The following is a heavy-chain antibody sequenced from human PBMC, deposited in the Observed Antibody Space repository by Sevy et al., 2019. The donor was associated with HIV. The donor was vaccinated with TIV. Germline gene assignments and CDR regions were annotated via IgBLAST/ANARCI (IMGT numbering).Heavy chain of an antibody. J-gene: IGHJ6*02. Sequence: GSLRLSCAASGFTFSSYGMHWVRQAPGKGLEWVAVISYDGSNKYYADSVKGRFTISRDNSKNTLYLQMNSLRAEDTAVYYCAKDCGYYVFYYYGMDVWGQGTTVTVSS. CDR2: ISYDGSNK. D-gene: IGHD3-22*01. CDR3: AKDCGYYVFYYYGMDV. V-gene: IGHV3-30*18. CDR1: GFTFSSYG.